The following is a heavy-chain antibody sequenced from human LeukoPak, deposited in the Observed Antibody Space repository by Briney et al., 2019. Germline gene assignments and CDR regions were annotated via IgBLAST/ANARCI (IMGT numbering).Heavy chain of an antibody. CDR1: GFTFSRYG. CDR3: AREPYYASGSYFPI. V-gene: IGHV3-33*01. Sequence: TGGSLRLSCAASGFTFSRYGMHWVRQAPGKGLEWVAVIWYDGSNRDYTDSVKGRFTISRDNSKNTLYLQTNSLRAEDTAVYYCAREPYYASGSYFPIWGQGTMVTVSS. J-gene: IGHJ3*02. D-gene: IGHD3-10*01. CDR2: IWYDGSNR.